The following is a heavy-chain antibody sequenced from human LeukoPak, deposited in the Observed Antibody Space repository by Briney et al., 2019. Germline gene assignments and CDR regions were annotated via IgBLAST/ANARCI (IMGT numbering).Heavy chain of an antibody. J-gene: IGHJ5*02. D-gene: IGHD3-10*01. Sequence: GGAVRLTCVATGCTFYTYAMNWVRQAPGKGLEGVSGIIGSGGSTCCADSVKGRFTISRDNSKNTLYLQLNSLTAEDTAVYYCAKEGSMVRGLIITESWFDPWGQGTLVTVSS. CDR2: IIGSGGST. CDR1: GCTFYTYA. CDR3: AKEGSMVRGLIITESWFDP. V-gene: IGHV3-23*01.